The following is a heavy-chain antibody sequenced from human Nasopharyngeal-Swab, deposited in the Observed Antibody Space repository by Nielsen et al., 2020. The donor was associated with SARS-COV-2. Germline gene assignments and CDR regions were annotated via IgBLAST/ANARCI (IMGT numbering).Heavy chain of an antibody. CDR3: AKDDFCPACAFDV. D-gene: IGHD2-21*02. Sequence: GESLQISCAASGFDFWKYAMSWVRQAPGKGLDWVSTVSNNDGSLTFYADSVKGRFTVSRDTSKNTVSLQMNSLRAEDTAVYYCAKDDFCPACAFDVWGQGTIVTVSS. CDR2: VSNNDGSLT. V-gene: IGHV3-23*01. CDR1: GFDFWKYA. J-gene: IGHJ3*01.